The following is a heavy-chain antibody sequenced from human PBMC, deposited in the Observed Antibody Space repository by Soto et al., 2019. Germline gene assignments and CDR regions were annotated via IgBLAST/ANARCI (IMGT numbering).Heavy chain of an antibody. Sequence: RGSLRLSCATSGFNFNNYAMSWVRQAPGKGLEWVSTIGGSGGGTSYADFVRGRFTISRDNSRNTLYLQMNSLRAEDTAVYYCAKDAPGSGWLSDYWGRGTLVTVSS. CDR2: IGGSGGGT. V-gene: IGHV3-23*01. D-gene: IGHD3-22*01. J-gene: IGHJ4*02. CDR1: GFNFNNYA. CDR3: AKDAPGSGWLSDY.